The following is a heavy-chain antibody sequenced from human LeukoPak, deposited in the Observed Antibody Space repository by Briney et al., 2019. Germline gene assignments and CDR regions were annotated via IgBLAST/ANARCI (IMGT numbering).Heavy chain of an antibody. D-gene: IGHD3-22*01. CDR2: IIPIFGTA. CDR3: ARDSAETYYYDSSGYIVFDY. CDR1: GGTFSSYA. V-gene: IGHV1-69*13. Sequence: ASVKVSCKASGGTFSSYAISWVRQAPREVLEWMGGIIPIFGTANYAQKFQGRVTITADESTSTAYMELSSLRSEDTAVYYCARDSAETYYYDSSGYIVFDYWGQGTLVTVSS. J-gene: IGHJ4*02.